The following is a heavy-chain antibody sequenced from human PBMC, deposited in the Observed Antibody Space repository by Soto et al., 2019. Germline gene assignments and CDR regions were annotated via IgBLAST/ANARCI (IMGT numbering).Heavy chain of an antibody. CDR1: GYTLTSYA. D-gene: IGHD6-13*01. Sequence: ASVKVSCKASGYTLTSYAMHWVRQAPGQRLEWMGWINAGNGNTKYSQKFQGRVTITRDTSASTAYMELSSLRSEDTAVYYCARVAGIAAAGYYYYYGMDVWGQGTTVTVSS. J-gene: IGHJ6*02. CDR3: ARVAGIAAAGYYYYYGMDV. CDR2: INAGNGNT. V-gene: IGHV1-3*01.